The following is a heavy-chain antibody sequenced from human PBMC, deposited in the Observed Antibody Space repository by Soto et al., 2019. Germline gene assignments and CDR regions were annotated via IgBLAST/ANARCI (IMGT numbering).Heavy chain of an antibody. CDR3: SHRDSTGTTTYFDS. D-gene: IGHD1-1*01. CDR2: IYWDGES. V-gene: IGHV2-5*02. Sequence: QITLKEAGPTLVKPTETLTLTCTFSGFSFTTTSMGVGWTRQPPGKALEWLAIIYWDGESRYNPLLRRRLTLTEDTSTNPVVLTMTNMDPKDTATYYCSHRDSTGTTTYFDSWCQGIPVTGAS. CDR1: GFSFTTTSMG. J-gene: IGHJ4*02.